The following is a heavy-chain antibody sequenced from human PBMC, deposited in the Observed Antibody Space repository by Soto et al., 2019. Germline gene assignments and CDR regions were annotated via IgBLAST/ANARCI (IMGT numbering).Heavy chain of an antibody. D-gene: IGHD3-10*02. CDR1: GGSITTATDY. CDR3: ARLSSENYYVRFDY. Sequence: SETLSLTCTVSGGSITTATDYWGWIRQAPGRGLEWIANVYHRGNTYYNPSLKSRVTISVDTSKNQFSLKVTSVTAADTAVYCCARLSSENYYVRFDYWGQGTPVTVSS. J-gene: IGHJ4*02. CDR2: VYHRGNT. V-gene: IGHV4-39*01.